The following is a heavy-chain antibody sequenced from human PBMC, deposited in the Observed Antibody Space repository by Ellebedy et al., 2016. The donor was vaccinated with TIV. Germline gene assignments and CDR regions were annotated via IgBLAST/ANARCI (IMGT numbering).Heavy chain of an antibody. CDR3: ARARYFGSGISSGDWFDP. CDR2: ISYSGST. D-gene: IGHD3-10*01. CDR1: GGSIRIYDHH. Sequence: GSLRLSCTVSGGSIRIYDHHWAWTRQPPGQGLQWIGIISYSGSTYHNPSLKRRFTMSVDPSKNQFSLNLTSVTAADTAVYYCARARYFGSGISSGDWFDPWGQGTLVAVSS. J-gene: IGHJ5*02. V-gene: IGHV4-39*07.